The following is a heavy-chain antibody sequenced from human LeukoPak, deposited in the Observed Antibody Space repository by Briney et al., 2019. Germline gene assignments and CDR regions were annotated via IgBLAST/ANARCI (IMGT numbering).Heavy chain of an antibody. V-gene: IGHV3-23*01. CDR2: MSVDGPST. D-gene: IGHD6-13*01. CDR1: GFTFSRFA. J-gene: IGHJ4*02. CDR3: AKRTSGSSWYSSDY. Sequence: PGRSLRLSCAAFGFTFSRFAMHWVANPPGKGLNWFSNMSVDGPSTYYADSVNGRFNISRDNSKNTLYLQMISLTADGTAVYYWAKRTSGSSWYSSDYWGRGTVVSVSS.